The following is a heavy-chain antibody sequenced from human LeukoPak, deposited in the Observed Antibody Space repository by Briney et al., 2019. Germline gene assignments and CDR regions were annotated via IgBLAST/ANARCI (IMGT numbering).Heavy chain of an antibody. CDR1: GGSISSSSHY. D-gene: IGHD4-17*01. CDR2: IYYSGST. CDR3: ARLATVTVDY. Sequence: PSETLSLTCTVSGGSISSSSHYWGWLRQPPGTGLEWIGSIYYSGSTYYNPSLKSRVTISVDTSKNQFSLKLSSVTAADTAVYYCARLATVTVDYWGQGALVTVSS. V-gene: IGHV4-39*01. J-gene: IGHJ4*02.